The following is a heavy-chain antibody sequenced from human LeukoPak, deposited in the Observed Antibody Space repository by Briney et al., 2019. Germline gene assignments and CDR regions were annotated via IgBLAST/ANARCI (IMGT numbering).Heavy chain of an antibody. V-gene: IGHV3-30-3*01. J-gene: IGHJ4*02. CDR2: ISYDGSNK. CDR3: ASPAAGTNSDF. D-gene: IGHD6-13*01. Sequence: KAGGSLRLSCAASGFTFSSYAMHWVRQAPGKGLEWVAVISYDGSNKYYADSVKGRFTISRDNSKNTLYLQMNSLRAEDTAVYYCASPAAGTNSDFWGQGTLVTVSS. CDR1: GFTFSSYA.